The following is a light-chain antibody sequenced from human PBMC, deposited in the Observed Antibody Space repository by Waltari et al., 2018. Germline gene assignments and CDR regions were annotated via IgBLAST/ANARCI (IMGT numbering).Light chain of an antibody. CDR1: QSVANY. V-gene: IGKV3-11*01. CDR2: DVP. Sequence: DIVLTQSPATLSLSPGERATLSCRASQSVANYLAWYQQKPGQAPRLLIYDVPNRATDIPARFSGSGFATDFTLTISDLKPEDIAVYYCQQRNKWPVTFGGGTKVEIK. J-gene: IGKJ4*01. CDR3: QQRNKWPVT.